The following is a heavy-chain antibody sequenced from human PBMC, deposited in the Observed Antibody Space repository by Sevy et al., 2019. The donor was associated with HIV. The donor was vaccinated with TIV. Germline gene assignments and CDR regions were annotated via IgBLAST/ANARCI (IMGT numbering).Heavy chain of an antibody. J-gene: IGHJ4*02. Sequence: GWSLRLSCAASGFTFSSYGMHWVRQAPGKGLEWVAVISYDGSNKYYADSVKGRFTISRDNSKNTLYLQMNSLRAEDTAVYYCAKSGVLTIFGVVINYYFDYWGQGTLVTVSS. CDR1: GFTFSSYG. D-gene: IGHD3-3*01. CDR2: ISYDGSNK. V-gene: IGHV3-30*18. CDR3: AKSGVLTIFGVVINYYFDY.